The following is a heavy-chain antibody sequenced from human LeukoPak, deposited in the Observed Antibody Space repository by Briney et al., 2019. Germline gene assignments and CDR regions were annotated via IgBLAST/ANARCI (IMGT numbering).Heavy chain of an antibody. D-gene: IGHD3-22*01. V-gene: IGHV3-30*02. CDR3: AKDFSVYYYDSRVLDY. J-gene: IGHJ4*02. Sequence: GGSLRLSCVASGFTFSDFSLNWVRQAPGKGLEWVAFIRYDGSNKYYADSVKGRFTISRDNSKNTLYLQMNRLRAEDTAVYYCAKDFSVYYYDSRVLDYWGQGTLVTVSS. CDR2: IRYDGSNK. CDR1: GFTFSDFS.